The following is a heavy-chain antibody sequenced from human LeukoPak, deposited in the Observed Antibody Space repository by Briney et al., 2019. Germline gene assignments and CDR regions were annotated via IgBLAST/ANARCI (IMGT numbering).Heavy chain of an antibody. D-gene: IGHD1-1*01. CDR2: INPNSGGT. Sequence: ASVKVSCKASGYAFTDFYIHWVRQAPGQGLEWMGWINPNSGGTTYAQKFQGRVTMTTDTSISTAYLELNGLRSDDTAVYYCAREYNWNDEDWFDPWGQGTLVTVSS. CDR1: GYAFTDFY. J-gene: IGHJ5*02. CDR3: AREYNWNDEDWFDP. V-gene: IGHV1-2*02.